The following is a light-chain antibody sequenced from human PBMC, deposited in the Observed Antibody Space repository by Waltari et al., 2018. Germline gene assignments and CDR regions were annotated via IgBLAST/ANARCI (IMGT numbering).Light chain of an antibody. CDR1: QSLLHSNGYNY. CDR3: MQALPSFT. J-gene: IGKJ3*01. V-gene: IGKV2-28*01. Sequence: DIVMTQSPLSLPVTTGEPASISCRSSQSLLHSNGYNYLDWYLQKPGQSPQLLIYLGSNRASGVPDRFSGSGSGTDFTLKISRVEAEDVGVYYCMQALPSFTFGPGTKVDIK. CDR2: LGS.